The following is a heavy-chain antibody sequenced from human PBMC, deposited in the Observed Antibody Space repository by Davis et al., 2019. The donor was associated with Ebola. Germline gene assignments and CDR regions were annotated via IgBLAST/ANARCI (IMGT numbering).Heavy chain of an antibody. Sequence: SETLSLTCAVSGGSISSSVWWTWVRQPPGKGLEWSGEIYHTGSVNYNPSLKSRVTISVDTSKNQFSLKLSSVTAADTAVYYCARSAAYYYGSGVPTRWFDPWGQGTLVTVSS. CDR3: ARSAAYYYGSGVPTRWFDP. CDR2: IYHTGSV. J-gene: IGHJ5*02. CDR1: GGSISSSVW. D-gene: IGHD3-10*01. V-gene: IGHV4-4*02.